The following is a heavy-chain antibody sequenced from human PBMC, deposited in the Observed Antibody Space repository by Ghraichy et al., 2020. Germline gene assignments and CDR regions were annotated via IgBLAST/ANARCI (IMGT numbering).Heavy chain of an antibody. CDR1: GYNFIAYN. D-gene: IGHD6-19*01. CDR3: ARGPVYYGAGWLDTGASDSYGMDV. V-gene: IGHV1-2*02. Sequence: GESLNISCKASGYNFIAYNMHWVRQAPGQGLEWMGWINPNSGGTNNAQKFQGRIIMTRDTSTGTAYMELSRLTSDDTAVYYCARGPVYYGAGWLDTGASDSYGMDVWGQGTTVTVSS. J-gene: IGHJ6*02. CDR2: INPNSGGT.